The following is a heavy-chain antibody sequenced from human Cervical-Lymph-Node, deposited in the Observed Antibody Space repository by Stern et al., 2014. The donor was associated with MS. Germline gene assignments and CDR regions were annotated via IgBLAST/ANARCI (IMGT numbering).Heavy chain of an antibody. CDR1: GYTFTDYY. CDR3: TRNLVGTDAFDV. Sequence: QVQLGQSGAALKKPGTSVKVSCQTSGYTFTDYYIHWVRQAPGQGLEWMGRINPDSGGITYAQKFRGRVTMTRDTSSNTAYMELSSLRSDDTAMFYCTRNLVGTDAFDVWGQGTMVIVSS. CDR2: INPDSGGI. D-gene: IGHD1-14*01. J-gene: IGHJ3*01. V-gene: IGHV1-2*06.